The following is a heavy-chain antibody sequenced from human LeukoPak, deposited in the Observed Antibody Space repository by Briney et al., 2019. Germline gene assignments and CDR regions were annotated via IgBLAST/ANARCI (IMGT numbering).Heavy chain of an antibody. CDR1: GFTVSSKY. CDR3: AADSSGYAWSLDY. D-gene: IGHD3-22*01. J-gene: IGHJ4*02. Sequence: PGGSLRLSCAASGFTVSSKYMSWVRQAPGKGLEWVSVIYSGGSTYYADSVKGRFTISRDNSKNTLYLQMNSLRAEDTAVYYCAADSSGYAWSLDYWGQGTLVTVSS. CDR2: IYSGGST. V-gene: IGHV3-53*01.